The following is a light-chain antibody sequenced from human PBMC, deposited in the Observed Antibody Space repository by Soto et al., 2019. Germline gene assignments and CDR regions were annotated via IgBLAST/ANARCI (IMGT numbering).Light chain of an antibody. J-gene: IGKJ2*01. V-gene: IGKV3-15*01. CDR1: QSVSSN. CDR2: GAS. Sequence: EIVMTQSPATLSVSPGERATLSCRASQSVSSNLAWYQQKPGQAPRLLIYGASTRATGIPARFIGSGSGTEFTLTISSLQSEDFAVYYCQQYNYWPPYTFGQGTKREIK. CDR3: QQYNYWPPYT.